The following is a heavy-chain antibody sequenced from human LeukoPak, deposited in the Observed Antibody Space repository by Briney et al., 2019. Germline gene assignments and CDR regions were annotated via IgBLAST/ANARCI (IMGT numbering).Heavy chain of an antibody. D-gene: IGHD1-26*01. Sequence: QPGGSLKLSCAASGFTFSGSAMHWVRQTSGKELEWVGRIRSKANSYATAYAASVKGRFTISRDDSKNTTYLQMNSLTTEDTAVYYCAGQGATGYWGQGTLVTVSS. J-gene: IGHJ4*02. CDR3: AGQGATGY. CDR2: IRSKANSYAT. V-gene: IGHV3-73*01. CDR1: GFTFSGSA.